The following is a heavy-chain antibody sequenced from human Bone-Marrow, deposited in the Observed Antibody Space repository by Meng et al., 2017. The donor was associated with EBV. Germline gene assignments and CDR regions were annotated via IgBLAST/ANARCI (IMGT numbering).Heavy chain of an antibody. V-gene: IGHV4-30-2*01. CDR1: GGSISSGGYS. CDR3: ARVVARSYFDY. Sequence: HLQESGSGMVKASQTLSSTCAVPGGSISSGGYSWSWSRQPPGKGLEWIGYIYHSGSTYYNPSLKSRVTISVDRSKNQFSLKLSSVTAADTAVYYCARVVARSYFDYWGQGTLVTVSS. J-gene: IGHJ4*02. CDR2: IYHSGST.